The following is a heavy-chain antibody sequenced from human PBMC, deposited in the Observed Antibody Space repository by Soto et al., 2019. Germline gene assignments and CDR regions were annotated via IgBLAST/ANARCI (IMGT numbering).Heavy chain of an antibody. CDR3: ARHSGSLFDY. J-gene: IGHJ4*02. CDR1: GYTFTSYA. D-gene: IGHD1-26*01. Sequence: ASVKVSCKASGYTFTSYAMHWVRQAPGQRLEWMGWINAGNGNTKYSQKFQGRVTITRDTSASTAYMELSSVTAADTAVYYCARHSGSLFDYWGQGTLVTVSS. V-gene: IGHV1-3*01. CDR2: INAGNGNT.